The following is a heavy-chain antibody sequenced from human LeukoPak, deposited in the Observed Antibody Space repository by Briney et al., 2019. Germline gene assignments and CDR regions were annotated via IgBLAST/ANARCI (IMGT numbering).Heavy chain of an antibody. CDR3: ARAPGSNYDVFFNWFDP. CDR2: ISYDGSNK. CDR1: GFTFSSYA. D-gene: IGHD4-11*01. J-gene: IGHJ5*02. Sequence: GGSLRLSCAASGFTFSSYAMHWVRQAPGKGLEWVAVISYDGSNKYYADSVKGRFTISRDNSKNALYLQMNSLRAEDTAVYYCARAPGSNYDVFFNWFDPWGQGTLVTVSS. V-gene: IGHV3-30-3*01.